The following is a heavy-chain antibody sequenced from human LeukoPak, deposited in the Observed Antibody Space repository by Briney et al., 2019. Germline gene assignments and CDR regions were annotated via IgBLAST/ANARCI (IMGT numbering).Heavy chain of an antibody. D-gene: IGHD1-14*01. CDR3: ARARIDY. J-gene: IGHJ4*02. Sequence: GGSLRLSCVASGFTFNWMTWVRQAPGKGLEWVANIKDDGSEKYSVYAVKGRFTISRDNAKNLLYLQMSRLRAEDTAVYYCARARIDYWGQGTLVTVSS. V-gene: IGHV3-7*04. CDR2: IKDDGSEK. CDR1: GFTFNW.